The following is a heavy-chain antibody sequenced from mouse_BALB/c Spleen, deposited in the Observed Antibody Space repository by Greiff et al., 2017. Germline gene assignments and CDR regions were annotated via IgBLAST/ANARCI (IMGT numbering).Heavy chain of an antibody. D-gene: IGHD3-2*01. Sequence: DVKLVESGPSLVKPSQTLSLTCSVTGDSITSGYWNWIRKFPGNKLEYMGYISYSGSTYYNPSLKSRISITRDTSKNQYYLQLNSVTTEDTATYYCARSGDSSGYWFAYWGQGTLVTVSA. CDR2: ISYSGST. V-gene: IGHV3-8*02. CDR1: GDSITSGY. CDR3: ARSGDSSGYWFAY. J-gene: IGHJ3*01.